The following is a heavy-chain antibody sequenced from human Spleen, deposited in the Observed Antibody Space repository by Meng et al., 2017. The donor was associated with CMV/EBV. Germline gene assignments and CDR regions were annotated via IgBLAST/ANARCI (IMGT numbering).Heavy chain of an antibody. J-gene: IGHJ4*02. CDR1: GGSISSYY. D-gene: IGHD6-6*01. V-gene: IGHV4-59*01. CDR2: IYYSGST. Sequence: SETLSLTCTVSGGSISSYYWSWIRQPPGKGLEWIWYIYYSGSTNYNPSLKSRVTISVDTSKNQFSLKLSSVTAADTAVYYCAIAARPDYFDYWGQGTLVTVSS. CDR3: AIAARPDYFDY.